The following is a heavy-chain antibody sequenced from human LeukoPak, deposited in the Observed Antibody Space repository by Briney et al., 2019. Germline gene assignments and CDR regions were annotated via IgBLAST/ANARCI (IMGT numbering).Heavy chain of an antibody. CDR2: IKQDGSEK. CDR3: ARDGKKAAAGTYFDY. J-gene: IGHJ4*02. Sequence: PGGSLRLSCAASGFTFSSYWMTWVCQAPGKGLEWVANIKQDGSEKYYVDSVKGRFTISRDNAKNSLYLQMNSLRAEDTAVYYCARDGKKAAAGTYFDYWGQGTLVTVSS. D-gene: IGHD6-13*01. V-gene: IGHV3-7*01. CDR1: GFTFSSYW.